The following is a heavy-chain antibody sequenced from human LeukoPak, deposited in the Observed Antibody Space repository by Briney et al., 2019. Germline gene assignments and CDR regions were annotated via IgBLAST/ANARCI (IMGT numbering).Heavy chain of an antibody. CDR1: GFTFDDYA. J-gene: IGHJ4*02. Sequence: GGSLRLSCAASGFTFDDYAMHWVRQAPGKGLEWVSGISWNSGSIGYADSVKGRFTISRDNAKNSLYLQMNSLRAEDTALYYCAKDSGRYSSGWYEFDYWGQGTLVTVSS. V-gene: IGHV3-9*01. CDR3: AKDSGRYSSGWYEFDY. CDR2: ISWNSGSI. D-gene: IGHD6-19*01.